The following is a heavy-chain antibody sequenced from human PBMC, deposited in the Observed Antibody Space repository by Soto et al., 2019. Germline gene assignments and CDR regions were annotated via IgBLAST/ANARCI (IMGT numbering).Heavy chain of an antibody. V-gene: IGHV1-69*12. CDR2: IIPIFGTA. J-gene: IGHJ3*02. D-gene: IGHD5-18*01. Sequence: QVQLVQSGAEVKKPGSSVKVSCKASGGTFSSYAISWVRQAPGQGLEWMGGIIPIFGTANYAQKLQGRVTITADESTSTAYMELSSLRSEDTAVYYCARWGYSYGPKPRPYDAFDIWGQGTMVTVSS. CDR1: GGTFSSYA. CDR3: ARWGYSYGPKPRPYDAFDI.